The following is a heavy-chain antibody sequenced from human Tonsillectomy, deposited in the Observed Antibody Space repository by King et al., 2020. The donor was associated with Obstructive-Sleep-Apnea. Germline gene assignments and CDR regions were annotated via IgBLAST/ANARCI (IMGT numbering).Heavy chain of an antibody. D-gene: IGHD3-3*01. CDR1: GYSIRSDYY. J-gene: IGHJ6*02. CDR3: ARASFGVVTVTNRGVYGMDV. V-gene: IGHV4-38-2*02. CDR2: IYHSGST. Sequence: VQLQESGPGLVKPSETLSLTCTVSGYSIRSDYYWGWVRQPPGKGLEWIGHIYHSGSTYYNPSLKSRVTISVDTSKNQFSLKLSSVTAADTAVYYRARASFGVVTVTNRGVYGMDVWGQGTTVTVSS.